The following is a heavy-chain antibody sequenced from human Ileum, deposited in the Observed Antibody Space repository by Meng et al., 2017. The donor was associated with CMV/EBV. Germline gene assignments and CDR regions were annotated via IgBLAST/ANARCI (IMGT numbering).Heavy chain of an antibody. V-gene: IGHV1-2*02. D-gene: IGHD2-21*01. Sequence: SGYTFTGCYMHWVRQAPGQGLEWMGWINPNSGGTNYAQKFQGRVTMTRDTSISTAYMELSRLRSDDTAVYYCARSCGGDCYSGVGFDYWGQGTLVTVSS. CDR2: INPNSGGT. CDR1: GYTFTGCY. CDR3: ARSCGGDCYSGVGFDY. J-gene: IGHJ4*02.